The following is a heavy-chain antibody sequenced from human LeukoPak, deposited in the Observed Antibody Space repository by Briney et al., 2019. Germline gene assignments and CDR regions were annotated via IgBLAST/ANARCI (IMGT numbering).Heavy chain of an antibody. V-gene: IGHV3-66*01. J-gene: IGHJ6*02. Sequence: GGSLRLSCAASGFTVSINYMSWVRQAPGKGLEWVSVIYSGGSTYYADSVKGRFTISRDNSKNTLYLQMNSLRAEDTAVYYCARDFDYYYYGMDVWGQGTTVTVSS. CDR2: IYSGGST. CDR3: ARDFDYYYYGMDV. CDR1: GFTVSINY.